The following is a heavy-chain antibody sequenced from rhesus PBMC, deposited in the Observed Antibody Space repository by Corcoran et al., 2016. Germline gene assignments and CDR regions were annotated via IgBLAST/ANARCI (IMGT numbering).Heavy chain of an antibody. Sequence: QVQLQESGPGLVKPSETLSLTCAVSGGSISSGYYYCSWFRQPPGKGLEWIGYMTYSGSPSYNPSFKSRVTISRDTSKNQFSLKLSSVTAADTAVYYCARYPIVVVITTGYFDYWGQGVLVTVSS. V-gene: IGHV4-122*02. D-gene: IGHD3-16*01. CDR2: MTYSGSP. J-gene: IGHJ4*01. CDR3: ARYPIVVVITTGYFDY. CDR1: GGSISSGYYY.